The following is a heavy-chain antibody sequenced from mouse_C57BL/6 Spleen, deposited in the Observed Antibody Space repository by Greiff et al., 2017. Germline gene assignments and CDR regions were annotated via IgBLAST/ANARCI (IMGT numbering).Heavy chain of an antibody. CDR1: GYTFTSYW. Sequence: QVQLQQSGAELAKPGASVKLSCKASGYTFTSYWMHWVKQGPGQGLEWIGYINPSSGYTKYNQKFKDKATLTADKSSSTAYLQLSSLTYEDSAVYYYASESLYDYGSSYPFYAMDYWGQGTSVTVSS. CDR2: INPSSGYT. CDR3: ASESLYDYGSSYPFYAMDY. J-gene: IGHJ4*01. D-gene: IGHD1-1*01. V-gene: IGHV1-7*01.